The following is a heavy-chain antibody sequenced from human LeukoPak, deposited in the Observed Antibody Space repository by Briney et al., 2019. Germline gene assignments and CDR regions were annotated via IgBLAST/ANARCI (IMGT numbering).Heavy chain of an antibody. CDR1: GYTFTGYY. J-gene: IGHJ5*02. CDR2: INPNSGGT. Sequence: ASVKVSCKASGYTFTGYYMHWVRQAPGQGLEWMGWINPNSGGTNYAQKFQGRVPMTRDTSISTAYMELSRLRSDDTAVYYCARDFRAAMVSDWFDPWGQGTLVTVSS. D-gene: IGHD5-18*01. V-gene: IGHV1-2*02. CDR3: ARDFRAAMVSDWFDP.